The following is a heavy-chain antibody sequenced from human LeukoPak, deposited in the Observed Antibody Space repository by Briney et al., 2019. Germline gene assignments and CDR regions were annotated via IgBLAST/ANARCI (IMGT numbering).Heavy chain of an antibody. CDR2: INRNSET. D-gene: IGHD3-22*01. Sequence: ASMKVSCKASGYTFTDYYFHWVRQAPGQGLEWMGWINRNSETKYAQKFQGRVTMTRDTSISTAYMDLRRLRSDDTAVYYCARERDSSGYSPLDPWGQGTLVTVSS. CDR1: GYTFTDYY. J-gene: IGHJ5*02. V-gene: IGHV1-2*02. CDR3: ARERDSSGYSPLDP.